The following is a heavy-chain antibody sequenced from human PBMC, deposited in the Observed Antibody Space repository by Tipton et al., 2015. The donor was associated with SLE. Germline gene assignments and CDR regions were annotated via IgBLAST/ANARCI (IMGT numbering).Heavy chain of an antibody. CDR2: IYHTGTT. CDR1: DYSISSTYY. CDR3: ARLSTDYADRSGYGYFDH. J-gene: IGHJ4*02. D-gene: IGHD3-22*01. V-gene: IGHV4-38-2*01. Sequence: TLSLTCVVSDYSISSTYYWGWIRQPPGKGLEWIGNIYHTGTTYYIPSLKRRDTISIDTSKNNFSLKMTAVTAADTAVYYCARLSTDYADRSGYGYFDHWGQGTLVTVSS.